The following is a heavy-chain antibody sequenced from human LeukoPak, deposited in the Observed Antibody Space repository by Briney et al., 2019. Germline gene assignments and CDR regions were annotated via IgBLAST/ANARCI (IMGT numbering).Heavy chain of an antibody. CDR1: GGSIRSYY. D-gene: IGHD3-10*01. V-gene: IGHV4-59*01. J-gene: IGHJ4*02. CDR3: ATDNSYGSGSYYT. Sequence: SETLCLTCTVSGGSIRSYYWSWIRQPPGKGLEWIGYIYYSGNTNYNPSLKSRVTISVDTSKNQFSLKLSSVTAADTAVYYCATDNSYGSGSYYTWGQGTMVTVSS. CDR2: IYYSGNT.